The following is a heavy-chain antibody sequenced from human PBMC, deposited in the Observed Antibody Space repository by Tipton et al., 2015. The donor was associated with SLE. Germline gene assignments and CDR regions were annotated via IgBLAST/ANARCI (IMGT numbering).Heavy chain of an antibody. V-gene: IGHV4-39*07. CDR2: INHSGGT. Sequence: TLSLTCTVSGGSISSSSYYWGWIRQPPGKGLEWIGEINHSGGTNYNPSLKSRVTISVDTSRNQFSLKLSSVTAADTAVYYCASGYVPHWFDPWGQGTLVTVSS. J-gene: IGHJ5*02. D-gene: IGHD3-16*01. CDR3: ASGYVPHWFDP. CDR1: GGSISSSSYY.